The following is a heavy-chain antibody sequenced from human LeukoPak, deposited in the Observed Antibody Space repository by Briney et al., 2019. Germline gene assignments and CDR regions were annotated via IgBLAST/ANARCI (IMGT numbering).Heavy chain of an antibody. V-gene: IGHV3-23*01. Sequence: PGGSLRLSCAASGFTFSNNAMSWVRQAPGKGLEWVSAISGSGGSTYYADSVKGRFTISRDNSKNTLYLQMNSLRAEDTAVYYCAKDRYCSGGSCDEGYFDYWGQGTLVTVSS. CDR2: ISGSGGST. CDR1: GFTFSNNA. J-gene: IGHJ4*02. CDR3: AKDRYCSGGSCDEGYFDY. D-gene: IGHD2-15*01.